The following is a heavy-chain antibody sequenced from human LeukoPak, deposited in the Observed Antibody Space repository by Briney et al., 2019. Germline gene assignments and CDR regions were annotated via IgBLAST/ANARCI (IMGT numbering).Heavy chain of an antibody. CDR3: ARSKAYYYDSSGYYHAHDS. J-gene: IGHJ4*02. CDR2: INPNSGGT. Sequence: ASVKVSCKASGYTFTGYYMHWVPQAPGQGLEWMGWINPNSGGTNYAQKFQGRVTMTRDTSISTASMELSMLRSDDTAVYYCARSKAYYYDSSGYYHAHDSWGQGTLVTVSS. D-gene: IGHD3-22*01. CDR1: GYTFTGYY. V-gene: IGHV1-2*02.